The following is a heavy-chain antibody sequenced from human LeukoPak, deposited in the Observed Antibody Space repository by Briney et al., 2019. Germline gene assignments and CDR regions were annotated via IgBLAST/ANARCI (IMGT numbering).Heavy chain of an antibody. D-gene: IGHD6-6*01. CDR1: GFTFSSYG. Sequence: GGSLRLSCAASGFTFSSYGMHWVRQAPGKGLEWVAVISYDGSNKYYADSVKGRFTISRDNSKNTLYLQMNSLRAEDTAVYYCAKGLAARLKNYFDYWGQGTLVTVSS. J-gene: IGHJ4*02. CDR2: ISYDGSNK. CDR3: AKGLAARLKNYFDY. V-gene: IGHV3-30*18.